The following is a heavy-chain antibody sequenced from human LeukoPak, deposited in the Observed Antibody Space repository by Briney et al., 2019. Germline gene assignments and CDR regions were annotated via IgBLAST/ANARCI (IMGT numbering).Heavy chain of an antibody. CDR1: GGSISSVSYY. V-gene: IGHV4-31*03. Sequence: PSETLSLTCTVSGGSISSVSYYWSWIRQHPGKGLEWIGLVYYSGSIYYNPSLQGRVTISVDTSKNQFSLKLSSVTAADTAVYYCARDRGGYVDVFDYWGQGTLVTVSS. CDR2: VYYSGSI. D-gene: IGHD4-17*01. CDR3: ARDRGGYVDVFDY. J-gene: IGHJ4*02.